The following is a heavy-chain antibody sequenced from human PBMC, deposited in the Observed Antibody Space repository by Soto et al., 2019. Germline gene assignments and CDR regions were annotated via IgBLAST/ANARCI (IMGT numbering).Heavy chain of an antibody. CDR3: ARSFRQWLVAS. V-gene: IGHV3-33*01. CDR1: GFTFSSYD. CDR2: IWYDGSNK. D-gene: IGHD6-19*01. J-gene: IGHJ4*02. Sequence: GGSLRLSCAASGFTFSSYDMHWVRQAPGKGLEWVGIIWYDGSNKYYAASVKGRFTISRDNSKNTLYLEVNSLRPDETAVYYCARSFRQWLVASWGQGALVIVSS.